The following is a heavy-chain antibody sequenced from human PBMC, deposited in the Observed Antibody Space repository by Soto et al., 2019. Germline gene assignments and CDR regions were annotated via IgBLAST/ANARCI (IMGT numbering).Heavy chain of an antibody. CDR2: ISAYNGNT. J-gene: IGHJ5*02. Sequence: ASVKVSCKASGYTFTSYGISWVRQAPGQGLEWMGWISAYNGNTNYAQKLQGRVTMTTDTSTSTAYMELRSLRSDDTAVYYCARNGIMITFGRVIPLSPWCQGILVTVS. V-gene: IGHV1-18*01. CDR1: GYTFTSYG. CDR3: ARNGIMITFGRVIPLSP. D-gene: IGHD3-16*02.